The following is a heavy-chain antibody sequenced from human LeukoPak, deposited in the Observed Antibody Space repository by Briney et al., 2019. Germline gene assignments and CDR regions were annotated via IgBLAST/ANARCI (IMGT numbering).Heavy chain of an antibody. CDR3: ARGGSLHYGSGAPLYYYYYYMDV. D-gene: IGHD3-10*01. CDR1: GWSFSGYY. J-gene: IGHJ6*03. Sequence: PSETLSLTCAVYGWSFSGYYWSWIRQPPGKGLEWIGYIYYSGSTNYNPSLKSRVTISVDTSKNQFSLKLSSVTAADTAVYYCARGGSLHYGSGAPLYYYYYYMDVWGKGTTVTISS. V-gene: IGHV4-59*01. CDR2: IYYSGST.